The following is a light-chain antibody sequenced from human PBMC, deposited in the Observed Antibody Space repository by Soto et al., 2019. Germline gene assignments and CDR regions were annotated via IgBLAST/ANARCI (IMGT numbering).Light chain of an antibody. CDR1: SSDVGSYNL. V-gene: IGLV2-23*01. J-gene: IGLJ3*02. Sequence: QSVLTQPASVSGSPGQSITISCTGTSSDVGSYNLVSWYQQHPGKAPKLMIYEGSKRPSGVSNRFSGSKSGNTASLTISGLQAEDEADYYCCSYAGSSTSWVFGGGTKL. CDR3: CSYAGSSTSWV. CDR2: EGS.